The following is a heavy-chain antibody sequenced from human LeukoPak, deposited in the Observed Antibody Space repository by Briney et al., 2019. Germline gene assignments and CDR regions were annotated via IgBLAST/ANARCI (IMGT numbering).Heavy chain of an antibody. CDR1: GGSISSGGYY. Sequence: SQTLSLTCTVSGGSISSGGYYWSWIRQHPGKGLEWIGYIYYSGSTYYNPSLKSRVTISVDTSKNQFSLKLSSVTAVDTAVYYCARGGVAGIFTFDYWGQGTLVTVSS. V-gene: IGHV4-31*03. D-gene: IGHD3-3*02. CDR3: ARGGVAGIFTFDY. J-gene: IGHJ4*02. CDR2: IYYSGST.